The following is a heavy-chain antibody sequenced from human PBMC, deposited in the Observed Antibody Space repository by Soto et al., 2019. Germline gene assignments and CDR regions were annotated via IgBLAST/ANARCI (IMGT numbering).Heavy chain of an antibody. D-gene: IGHD3-22*01. J-gene: IGHJ4*02. CDR3: VRGDGDYYDGNGYLGRH. CDR2: INSDGSST. V-gene: IGHV3-74*01. Sequence: GSLRLSCAASGFTFSSYWMHWVRQAPGKGLVWVSRINSDGSSTSYADSVKGRFTISRDNAKNTLYLQMNSLRAEDTAVYYCVRGDGDYYDGNGYLGRHWGQGTLVTVPQ. CDR1: GFTFSSYW.